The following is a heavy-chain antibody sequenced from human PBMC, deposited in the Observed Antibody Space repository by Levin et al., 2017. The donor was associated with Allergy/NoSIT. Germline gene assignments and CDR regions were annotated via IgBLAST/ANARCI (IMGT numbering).Heavy chain of an antibody. CDR3: AKDSTLVVTAHFDY. CDR1: GFTFSSYA. V-gene: IGHV3-23*01. Sequence: GGSLRLSCAASGFTFSSYAMSWVRQAPGKGLEWVSGISGNGDEASYADSVKGRFTISRDNSKNTLYLQMSSLRAEDTAVYFCAKDSTLVVTAHFDYWGQGTLVTVSS. J-gene: IGHJ4*02. CDR2: ISGNGDEA. D-gene: IGHD2-21*02.